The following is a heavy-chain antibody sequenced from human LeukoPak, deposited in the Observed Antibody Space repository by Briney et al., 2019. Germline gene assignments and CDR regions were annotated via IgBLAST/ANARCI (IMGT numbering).Heavy chain of an antibody. CDR3: ARSFLGYQLLSSHWFDP. Sequence: SETLSLTCTVSGRSISSYYWSWIRQPPGKGLEWIGYIYDSGSTNYNPSLKSRLTISVDTSKNQFTLKPSSVTAADTAVYYCARSFLGYQLLSSHWFDPWGQGTLVTVSS. CDR2: IYDSGST. J-gene: IGHJ5*02. CDR1: GRSISSYY. V-gene: IGHV4-59*08. D-gene: IGHD2-2*01.